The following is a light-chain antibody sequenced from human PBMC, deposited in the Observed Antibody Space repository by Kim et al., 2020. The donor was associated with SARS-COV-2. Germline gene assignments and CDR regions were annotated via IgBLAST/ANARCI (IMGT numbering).Light chain of an antibody. V-gene: IGLV1-44*01. CDR2: TNN. CDR3: AAWDDSLNGGV. CDR1: SSNIGSNP. J-gene: IGLJ2*01. Sequence: QSVLTQPPSASGTPGQRVTISCSGSSSNIGSNPVNWYQQFPGTAPKLLIYTNNQWPSGVPDRFSGSKSGTSASLAISGLQSEDEAVYYCAAWDDSLNGGVFGGGTQLTVL.